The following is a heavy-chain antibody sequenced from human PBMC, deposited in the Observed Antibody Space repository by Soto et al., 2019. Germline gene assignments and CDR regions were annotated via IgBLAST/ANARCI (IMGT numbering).Heavy chain of an antibody. CDR1: GYTFTSYG. V-gene: IGHV1-18*04. CDR2: ISAYNGNT. Sequence: ASVKVSCKASGYTFTSYGIIWVRQAPGQGLEWMGWISAYNGNTNYAQKLQARVTMTTDTSTSTAYMELRSLRSDGTAVYSCPIGDYCSSSSCSPGDAFDIWGQGTMVTVSS. D-gene: IGHD2-2*01. CDR3: PIGDYCSSSSCSPGDAFDI. J-gene: IGHJ3*02.